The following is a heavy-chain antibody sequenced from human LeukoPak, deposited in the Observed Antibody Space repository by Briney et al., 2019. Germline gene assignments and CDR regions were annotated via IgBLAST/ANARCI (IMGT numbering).Heavy chain of an antibody. CDR3: ARVKYYDSSGYYYPLDAFDI. CDR2: ISAYNGNT. V-gene: IGHV1-18*01. Sequence: ASVKVSCKASGHTFTSYGISWVRQAPGQGLEWMGWISAYNGNTNYAQKLQGRVTMTTDTSTSTAYMELRSLRSDDTAVYYCARVKYYDSSGYYYPLDAFDIWGQGTMVTVSS. J-gene: IGHJ3*02. CDR1: GHTFTSYG. D-gene: IGHD3-22*01.